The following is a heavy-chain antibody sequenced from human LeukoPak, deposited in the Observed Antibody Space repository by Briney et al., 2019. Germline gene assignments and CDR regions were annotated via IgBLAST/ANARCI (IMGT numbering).Heavy chain of an antibody. V-gene: IGHV3-23*01. CDR1: GFTFDNAW. Sequence: GGSLRLSCAASGFTFDNAWMNWVRQAPGKGLEWVSGISASGGDTWYPDSVKGRFTISRDNSKNTLFLQMNSLRVEDTAIYYCAKDAAGPEYWGQGTRVTVSS. D-gene: IGHD6-13*01. J-gene: IGHJ4*02. CDR2: ISASGGDT. CDR3: AKDAAGPEY.